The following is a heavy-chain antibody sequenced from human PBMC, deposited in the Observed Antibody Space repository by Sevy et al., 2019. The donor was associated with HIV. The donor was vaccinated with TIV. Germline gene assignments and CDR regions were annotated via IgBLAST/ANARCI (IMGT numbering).Heavy chain of an antibody. CDR1: GFTFSPYW. CDR2: IRPDGSDK. Sequence: GGCLRLSCAASGFTFSPYWMTWVRQAPGKGLEWVANIRPDGSDKYYVDSVKGRFTISRDNAKNSLYLQMNSLRADDTXXXXXXRGVGLDCWGQGALVTVSS. D-gene: IGHD1-26*01. V-gene: IGHV3-7*01. J-gene: IGHJ4*02. CDR3: XRGVGLDC.